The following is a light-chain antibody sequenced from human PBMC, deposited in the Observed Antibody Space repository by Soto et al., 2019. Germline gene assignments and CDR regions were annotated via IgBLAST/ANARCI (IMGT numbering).Light chain of an antibody. Sequence: EVMMTQSPATLSVSPGERATLSCRASQSVSSNLAWYQQTPGQAPRLLIYGASTRATGIPARFSGSGSGTEFTLTISSLQSEDFAVYYCQQYNNWPPWTFGQGTKVDIK. CDR1: QSVSSN. CDR3: QQYNNWPPWT. CDR2: GAS. V-gene: IGKV3-15*01. J-gene: IGKJ1*01.